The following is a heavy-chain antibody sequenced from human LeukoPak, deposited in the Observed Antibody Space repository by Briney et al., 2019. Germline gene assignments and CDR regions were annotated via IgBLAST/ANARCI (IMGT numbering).Heavy chain of an antibody. Sequence: GGSLRLSCAASGFTFSSYSMHWVRQAPGKGLEWVSLISWDGGSTYYADSVKGRFTISRDNSKNSLYLQMNSLRAEDTALYYCAKGPVGMNGYFDYWGQGTLVTVSS. CDR3: AKGPVGMNGYFDY. CDR1: GFTFSSYS. J-gene: IGHJ4*02. V-gene: IGHV3-43D*03. D-gene: IGHD2-21*01. CDR2: ISWDGGST.